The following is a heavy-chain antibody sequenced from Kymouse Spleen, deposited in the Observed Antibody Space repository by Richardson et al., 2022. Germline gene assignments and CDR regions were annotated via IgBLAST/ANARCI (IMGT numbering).Heavy chain of an antibody. J-gene: IGHJ6*02. Sequence: QVQLVQSGAEVKKPGASVKVSCKASGYTFTSYYMHWVRQAPGQGLEWMGIINPSGGSTSYAQKFQGRVTMTRDTSTSTVYMELSSLRSEDTAVYYCARENYSNYYYYYGMDVWGQGTTVTVSS. V-gene: IGHV1-46*03. D-gene: IGHD4-11,IGHD4-11*01. CDR1: GYTFTSYY. CDR3: ARENYSNYYYYYGMDV. CDR2: INPSGGST.